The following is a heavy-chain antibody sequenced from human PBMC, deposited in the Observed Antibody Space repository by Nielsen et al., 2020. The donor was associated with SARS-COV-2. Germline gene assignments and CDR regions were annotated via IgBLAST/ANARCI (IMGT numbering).Heavy chain of an antibody. V-gene: IGHV1-69*13. J-gene: IGHJ3*02. CDR2: IIPIFGTT. Sequence: SVKVSCKSSGGTFSKYAIKWVRQAPGQGLEWMGGIIPIFGTTNYAQRFQDRVTITADESTSTAYMELSSLTSEDTAMYFYARDLGDSYALDIWGQGTLVTVSS. CDR1: GGTFSKYA. CDR3: ARDLGDSYALDI. D-gene: IGHD3-16*01.